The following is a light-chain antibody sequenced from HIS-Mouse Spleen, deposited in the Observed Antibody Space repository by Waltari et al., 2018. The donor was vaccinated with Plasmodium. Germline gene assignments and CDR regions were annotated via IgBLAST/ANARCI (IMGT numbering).Light chain of an antibody. CDR3: QQYNNWSFT. CDR2: GAS. V-gene: IGKV3-15*01. Sequence: EIVMTQSPATLSVSPGERATLSCRASQSVSSNLAWYQQKPGQAPRLLIYGASTRATGIPARFSGSGSGTEFTRTISSLQCEDFAVYYCQQYNNWSFTFGPGTKVDIK. J-gene: IGKJ3*01. CDR1: QSVSSN.